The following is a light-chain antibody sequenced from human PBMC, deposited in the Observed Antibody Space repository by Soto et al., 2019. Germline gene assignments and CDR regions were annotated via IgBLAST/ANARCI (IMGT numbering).Light chain of an antibody. CDR1: QSVLYSSNNKNY. J-gene: IGKJ3*01. Sequence: DIVMTQSPDSLAVSLGEGATINCKSSQSVLYSSNNKNYLAWYQQKPGQPPKLLIYWASTRESGVPDRFSGSGSGTDFTLTISSLQAEDVAVYYCQQYYSTLLTFGPGTKVDIK. CDR2: WAS. V-gene: IGKV4-1*01. CDR3: QQYYSTLLT.